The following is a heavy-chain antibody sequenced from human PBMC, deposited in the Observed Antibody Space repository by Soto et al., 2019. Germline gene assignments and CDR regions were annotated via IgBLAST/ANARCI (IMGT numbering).Heavy chain of an antibody. V-gene: IGHV1-69*13. CDR3: ARDRGSTMGGNSGYYYYGMDV. D-gene: IGHD2-21*02. CDR2: IIPIFGTA. Sequence: SVKVSCKASGGTFSSYSISWVRQAPGHGLEWMGGIIPIFGTANYAQKFQGRVTITADESTSTAYMELSSLRSEDTAVYYCARDRGSTMGGNSGYYYYGMDVWGQGTTVTVSS. J-gene: IGHJ6*02. CDR1: GGTFSSYS.